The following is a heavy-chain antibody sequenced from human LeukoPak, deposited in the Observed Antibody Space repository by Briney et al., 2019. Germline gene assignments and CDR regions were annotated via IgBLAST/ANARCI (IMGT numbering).Heavy chain of an antibody. CDR3: ARGEVLTAMVFDYYYGMDV. CDR1: GGTFSSYA. J-gene: IGHJ6*02. CDR2: IIPIFGTA. V-gene: IGHV1-69*13. Sequence: SVKVSCKASGGTFSSYAISWVRQAPGQGLEWMGGIIPIFGTANYAQKFQGRVTIPADESTSTAYMELSSLRSEDTAVYYCARGEVLTAMVFDYYYGMDVWGQGTTVTVSS. D-gene: IGHD5-18*01.